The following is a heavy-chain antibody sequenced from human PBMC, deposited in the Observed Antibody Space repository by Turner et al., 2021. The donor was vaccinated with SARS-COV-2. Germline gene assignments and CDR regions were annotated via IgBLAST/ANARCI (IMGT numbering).Heavy chain of an antibody. CDR1: GGSISSSPYY. J-gene: IGHJ5*02. D-gene: IGHD3-10*01. Sequence: QLQLQESGPGLVKPSETLSLTCTVSGGSISSSPYYWGWIRQPPGKGLEWIGSINYSGGSYYNPSLKSRVTISVDTSKNQFSLKLSSVTAADTAVYCARRSEGYYGSGSHWFDHWGQGTLVTVSS. V-gene: IGHV4-39*01. CDR2: INYSGGS. CDR3: ARRSEGYYGSGSHWFDH.